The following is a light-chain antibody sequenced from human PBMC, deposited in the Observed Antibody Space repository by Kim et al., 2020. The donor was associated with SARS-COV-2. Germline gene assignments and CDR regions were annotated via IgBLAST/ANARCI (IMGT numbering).Light chain of an antibody. J-gene: IGKJ2*01. CDR3: QQYDNWPRMYS. V-gene: IGKV3D-15*01. Sequence: SPGDRVILSCRASQRIGTKLAWYQQKVGQAPRLLIYRASTRATGIPARFSGSGSGTDFTLTISSLQSDDVAIYHCQQYDNWPRMYSFGQGTKLEIK. CDR1: QRIGTK. CDR2: RAS.